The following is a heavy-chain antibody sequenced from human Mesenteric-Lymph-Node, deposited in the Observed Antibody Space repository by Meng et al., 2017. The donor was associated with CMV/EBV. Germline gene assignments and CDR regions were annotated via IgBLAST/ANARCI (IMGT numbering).Heavy chain of an antibody. CDR2: MKNKRDRYTI. J-gene: IGHJ4*02. CDR1: GFTFRDHY. CDR3: ARDSMKGGGFDY. V-gene: IGHV3-72*01. Sequence: AAGFTFRDHYMDGFGQAPGKGLEWVARMKNKRDRYTIQYAASVTGRFIISRDDSKRSLYLQMNSLITEDAAVYYCARDSMKGGGFDYWGQGTLVTVSS. D-gene: IGHD3-10*01.